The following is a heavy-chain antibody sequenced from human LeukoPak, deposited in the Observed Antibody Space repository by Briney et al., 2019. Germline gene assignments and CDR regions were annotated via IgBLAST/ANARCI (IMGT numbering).Heavy chain of an antibody. CDR3: ASSPPRINITFGGFDI. D-gene: IGHD3-16*01. CDR1: GGSISSGSYY. Sequence: PSETLSLTCPVSGGSISSGSYYWSWLRQHPGKGLEWIGDIFYSGNTYYNPSLKRRFTKSRATSKDQFSLNVSSVTAADRAGYYFASSPPRINITFGGFDIWGEGTMVTVPS. J-gene: IGHJ3*02. V-gene: IGHV4-31*03. CDR2: IFYSGNT.